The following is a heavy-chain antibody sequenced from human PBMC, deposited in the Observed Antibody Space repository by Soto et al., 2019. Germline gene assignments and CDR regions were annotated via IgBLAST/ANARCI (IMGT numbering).Heavy chain of an antibody. D-gene: IGHD3-10*01. Sequence: TLSLSCAVSGGSISSGGYSWSWILQPPGKGLAWIGYIYHSGSTSYNPSLKSRVTISVDRSTNQFSLKLRSVTAAAPAVYYCARTRGVMFDYWGQGTLVTVSS. V-gene: IGHV4-30-2*01. CDR1: GGSISSGGYS. J-gene: IGHJ4*02. CDR2: IYHSGST. CDR3: ARTRGVMFDY.